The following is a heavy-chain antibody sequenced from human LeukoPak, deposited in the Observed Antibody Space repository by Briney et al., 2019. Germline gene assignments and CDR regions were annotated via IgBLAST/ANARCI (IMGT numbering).Heavy chain of an antibody. J-gene: IGHJ3*02. D-gene: IGHD2-2*01. CDR3: ARSIVVVPAAMHDAFDI. CDR1: GYTFTSYY. Sequence: ASVKVSCKASGYTFTSYYMHWVRQASGQGLEWMGIINPSGGSTSYAQKFQGRVTMTRGTSTSTVYMELSSLRSEDTAVYYCARSIVVVPAAMHDAFDIWGQGTMVTVSS. V-gene: IGHV1-46*01. CDR2: INPSGGST.